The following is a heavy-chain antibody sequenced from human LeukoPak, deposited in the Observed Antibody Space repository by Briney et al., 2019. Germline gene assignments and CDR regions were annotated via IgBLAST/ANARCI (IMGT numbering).Heavy chain of an antibody. D-gene: IGHD1-14*01. CDR1: GFTFSNYG. CDR3: ARGGPRRDFDY. CDR2: ISDSGGST. Sequence: GGSLRLSCAASGFTFSNYGMHWVRQAPGKGLEYVSGISDSGGSTFYANSVKGRFTISRDNSKNTLYLQMGSLRAEDMAVYYCARGGPRRDFDYWGQGTLVTVSS. V-gene: IGHV3-64*01. J-gene: IGHJ4*02.